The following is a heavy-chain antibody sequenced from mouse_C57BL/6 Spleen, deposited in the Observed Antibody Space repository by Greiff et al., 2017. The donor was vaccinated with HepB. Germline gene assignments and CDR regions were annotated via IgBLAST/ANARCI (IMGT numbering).Heavy chain of an antibody. CDR1: GYTFTSYN. CDR3: ARSIYYDYDGPMDY. CDR2: IYPGNGDT. V-gene: IGHV1-12*01. Sequence: QVQLKESGAELVRPGASVKMSCKASGYTFTSYNMHWVKQTPRQGLEWIGAIYPGNGDTSYNQKFKGKATLTVDKSSSTAYMQLSSLTSEDSAVYFCARSIYYDYDGPMDYWGQGTSVTVSS. D-gene: IGHD2-4*01. J-gene: IGHJ4*01.